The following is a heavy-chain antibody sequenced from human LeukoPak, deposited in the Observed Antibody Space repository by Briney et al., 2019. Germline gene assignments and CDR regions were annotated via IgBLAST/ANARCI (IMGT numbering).Heavy chain of an antibody. CDR2: ISYDGSNK. CDR1: GFTFSSYA. J-gene: IGHJ6*03. Sequence: GGSLRLSCAASGFTFSSYAMHWVRQAPGKGLEWVAVISYDGSNKYYADSVKGRFTISRDNSKNTLYLQMNSLRAEDTAVYYCARVGTSRYYYYYMDVWGKGTTVTASS. D-gene: IGHD1-26*01. V-gene: IGHV3-30*04. CDR3: ARVGTSRYYYYYMDV.